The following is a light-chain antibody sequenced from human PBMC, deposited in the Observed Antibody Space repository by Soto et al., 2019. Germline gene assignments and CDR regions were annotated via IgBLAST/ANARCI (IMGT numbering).Light chain of an antibody. CDR2: DAS. V-gene: IGKV3-11*01. CDR1: QSVTIY. Sequence: EVVLTQSPATLSLSPGERATLSCRASQSVTIYLAWYQKKPGQAPRLLIYDASNRATGIPARFSGSGSGIDFTLTISSLEPEDFAVYYCQQRSNWPPWTFGQGTKVEIK. J-gene: IGKJ1*01. CDR3: QQRSNWPPWT.